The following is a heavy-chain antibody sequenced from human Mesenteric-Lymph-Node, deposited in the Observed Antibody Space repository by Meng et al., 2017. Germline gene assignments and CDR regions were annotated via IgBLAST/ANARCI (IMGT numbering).Heavy chain of an antibody. J-gene: IGHJ5*02. CDR3: AREGTMVTGNWFDP. Sequence: QWRLVWSRAEVKKPGSSVKVSCKASGGTFSSYAISWVRQAPGQGLEWMGGIIPIFGTANYAQKFQGRVTITADKSTSTAYMELSSLRSEDTAVYYCAREGTMVTGNWFDPWGQGTLVTVSS. D-gene: IGHD3-10*01. V-gene: IGHV1-69*06. CDR2: IIPIFGTA. CDR1: GGTFSSYA.